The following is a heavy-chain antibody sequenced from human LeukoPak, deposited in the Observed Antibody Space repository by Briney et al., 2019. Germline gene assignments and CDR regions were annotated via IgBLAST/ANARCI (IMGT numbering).Heavy chain of an antibody. CDR1: GFTFSSYW. CDR3: VRDNYGVDF. V-gene: IGHV3-74*01. J-gene: IGHJ4*02. CDR2: ITSDGSTT. Sequence: GGSLRLSCAASGFTFSSYWMQRVRQAPGKGLVWLSHITSDGSTTTYADSVKGRFTTSRDNAKNTLYLQMNSLRAEDTAVYYCVRDNYGVDFWGQGTLVTVSS. D-gene: IGHD4-11*01.